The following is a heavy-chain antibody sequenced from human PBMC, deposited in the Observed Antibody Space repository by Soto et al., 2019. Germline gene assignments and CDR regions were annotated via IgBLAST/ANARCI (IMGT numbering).Heavy chain of an antibody. J-gene: IGHJ4*02. CDR2: IRSRTYGGTT. D-gene: IGHD5-12*01. V-gene: IGHV3-49*04. Sequence: GALRLSSKASGLTFDDGAISWVRQAPGKGLEWVGFIRSRTYGGTTEYAASVKGRFTISRDDSKRIAYLQMPSLKTADTAVYYCTRTLRGGYDSHFVSWGQGTLVTVSS. CDR3: TRTLRGGYDSHFVS. CDR1: GLTFDDGA.